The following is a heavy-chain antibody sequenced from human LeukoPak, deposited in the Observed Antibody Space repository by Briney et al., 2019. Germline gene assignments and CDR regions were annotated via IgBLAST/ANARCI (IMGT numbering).Heavy chain of an antibody. V-gene: IGHV3-7*01. Sequence: GGSLRLSCAASGFTFSSYWMSWVRQAPGKGLEWVANIKQDGSEKYYVDSVKGRFTISRDNAKNSLYLQMNSLRAEDTAVYYCARQYYDFWSGPANWFDPWGQGTLVTVSS. D-gene: IGHD3-3*01. CDR2: IKQDGSEK. CDR3: ARQYYDFWSGPANWFDP. CDR1: GFTFSSYW. J-gene: IGHJ5*02.